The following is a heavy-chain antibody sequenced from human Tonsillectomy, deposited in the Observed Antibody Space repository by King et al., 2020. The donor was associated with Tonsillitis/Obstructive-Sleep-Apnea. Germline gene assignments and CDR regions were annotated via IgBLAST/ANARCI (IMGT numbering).Heavy chain of an antibody. J-gene: IGHJ4*02. Sequence: QLQESGPGLVKPSETLSLTCTVSGGSISSYYWSRIRQPPGKGLEWIGYIYYSGSTNYNPSLKSRVTISVDTSKNQFSLKLSSVTAADTAVYYCARSTDFWSGYGYWGQGTLVTVSS. CDR2: IYYSGST. CDR1: GGSISSYY. CDR3: ARSTDFWSGYGY. D-gene: IGHD3-3*01. V-gene: IGHV4-59*08.